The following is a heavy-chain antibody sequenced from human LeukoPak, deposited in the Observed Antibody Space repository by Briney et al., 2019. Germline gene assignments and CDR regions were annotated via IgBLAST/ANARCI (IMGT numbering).Heavy chain of an antibody. CDR2: IIPIFGTA. D-gene: IGHD3-22*01. CDR1: GYTFTSYG. J-gene: IGHJ4*02. V-gene: IGHV1-69*13. Sequence: SVKVSCKASGYTFTSYGISWVRQAPGQGLEWMGGIIPIFGTANYAQKFQGRVTITADESTSTAYMELSSLRSEDTAVYYCANQGGYGYFDYWGQGTLVTVSS. CDR3: ANQGGYGYFDY.